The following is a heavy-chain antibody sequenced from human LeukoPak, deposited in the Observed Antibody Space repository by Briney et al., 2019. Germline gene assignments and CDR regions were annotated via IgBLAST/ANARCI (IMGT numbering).Heavy chain of an antibody. Sequence: GASVKVSCKASGYTFTSYYMHWVRQAPGQGLEWMGIINPSGGSTSYAQKFQGRVTMTRDTSTSTVYMELSSLRSEDTAVYYCARDQADYYYYYYGMDVWGQGTTVTVSS. CDR2: INPSGGST. CDR1: GYTFTSYY. CDR3: ARDQADYYYYYYGMDV. D-gene: IGHD3-3*01. V-gene: IGHV1-46*01. J-gene: IGHJ6*02.